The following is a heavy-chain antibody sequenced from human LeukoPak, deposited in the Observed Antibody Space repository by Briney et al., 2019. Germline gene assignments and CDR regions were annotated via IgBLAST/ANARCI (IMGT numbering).Heavy chain of an antibody. J-gene: IGHJ4*02. D-gene: IGHD3-22*01. CDR1: GLTFSSYA. CDR3: ARAMMVVTNLWGVYDY. V-gene: IGHV3-23*01. Sequence: GGSLRLSCAASGLTFSSYAMSWVRQAPGRGLEWVSGISAGGATTYYTDSVKGRFTFSRDNSENTLYLQMNSLRAEDTAVYFCARAMMVVTNLWGVYDYWGQGTLVTVSS. CDR2: ISAGGATT.